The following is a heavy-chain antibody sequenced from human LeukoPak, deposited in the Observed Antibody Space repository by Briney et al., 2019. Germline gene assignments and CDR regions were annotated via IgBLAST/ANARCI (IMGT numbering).Heavy chain of an antibody. J-gene: IGHJ6*03. D-gene: IGHD6-13*01. V-gene: IGHV3-48*03. Sequence: PGGSLRLSCAASGFTFSSYEMNWVRQAPGKGLEWVSYISGSTIYYADSVKGRFTISRDNAKNSLYLQMNSLRAEDTAVYYCASPPTYSSSWYRNFYYYMDVWGKGTTVTVSS. CDR3: ASPPTYSSSWYRNFYYYMDV. CDR1: GFTFSSYE. CDR2: ISGSTI.